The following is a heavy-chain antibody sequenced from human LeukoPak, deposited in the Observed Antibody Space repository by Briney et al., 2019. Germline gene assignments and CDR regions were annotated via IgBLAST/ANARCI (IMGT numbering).Heavy chain of an antibody. V-gene: IGHV3-23*01. CDR2: MKGGGET. Sequence: PGGSLRLSCVASGFSFTNYAMSWVRQAPARGPEWLSSMKGGGETFYADSVKGRCTLSRDISRNTVYLQLNNLRVEDTAIYYCARASWISTDDAVCWGQGTQVTVSS. J-gene: IGHJ4*02. D-gene: IGHD2-2*03. CDR3: ARASWISTDDAVC. CDR1: GFSFTNYA.